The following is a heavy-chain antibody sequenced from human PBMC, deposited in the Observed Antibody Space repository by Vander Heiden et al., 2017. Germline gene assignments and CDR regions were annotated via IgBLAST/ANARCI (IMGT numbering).Heavy chain of an antibody. Sequence: VQLVESGGGLIQPGWSLSLSFEASGLTVSSNYMSWVRQAPGKGLEWVSVIYSGGSTYYADSVKGRFTISRDNSKNTLYLQMNSLRAEDTAVYYCARGFGGNYWGQGTLVTVSS. J-gene: IGHJ4*02. CDR1: GLTVSSNY. D-gene: IGHD3-10*01. CDR3: ARGFGGNY. CDR2: IYSGGST. V-gene: IGHV3-53*01.